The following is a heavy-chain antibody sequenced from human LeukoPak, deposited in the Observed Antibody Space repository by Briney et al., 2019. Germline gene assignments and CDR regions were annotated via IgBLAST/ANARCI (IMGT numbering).Heavy chain of an antibody. CDR3: ARGRLVVVTATDPGTYYFDY. J-gene: IGHJ4*02. CDR1: GYTFTSYG. Sequence: SVKVSCKASGYTFTSYGISWVRQAPAQGREWMGWISAYNGNTNYAQKLQGRVTMTTDTSTSTAYMELRSLRYEDTAVSYCARGRLVVVTATDPGTYYFDYWGQGTLVTVSS. V-gene: IGHV1-18*01. D-gene: IGHD2-21*02. CDR2: ISAYNGNT.